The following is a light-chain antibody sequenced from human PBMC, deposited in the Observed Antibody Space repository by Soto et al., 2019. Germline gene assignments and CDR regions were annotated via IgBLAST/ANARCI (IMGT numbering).Light chain of an antibody. CDR2: GAS. J-gene: IGKJ4*01. CDR1: QTIISN. V-gene: IGKV3-15*01. CDR3: QQYNDWPPLT. Sequence: EVVMTQSPATLSASPGERATLSCRASQTIISNVAWYQQKPGQAPRLLIYGASTRATGIPARFSGSGSGTEFTLTISSLQSEDFAVYYCQQYNDWPPLTFGGGTKVEIK.